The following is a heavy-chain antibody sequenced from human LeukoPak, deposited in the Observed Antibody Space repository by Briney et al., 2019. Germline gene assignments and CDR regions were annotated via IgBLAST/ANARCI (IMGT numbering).Heavy chain of an antibody. CDR3: ARRTAVNCFDY. J-gene: IGHJ4*02. V-gene: IGHV5-51*01. Sequence: GAALKICCKGSGYSFTSYWIGLVREIRGKGLEWMGIIYPGDSDTRYSPSFQGQVTISADKSISTAYLQWSSLKASDTAMYYCARRTAVNCFDYWGQGTLVTVSS. CDR2: IYPGDSDT. D-gene: IGHD4-17*01. CDR1: GYSFTSYW.